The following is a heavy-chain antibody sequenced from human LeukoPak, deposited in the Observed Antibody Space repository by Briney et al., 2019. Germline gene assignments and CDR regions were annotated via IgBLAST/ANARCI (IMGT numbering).Heavy chain of an antibody. J-gene: IGHJ5*02. D-gene: IGHD2-2*01. Sequence: GGSLRLSCAASGFTFSSYAMSWVRRAPGKGLEWVSAISGSGGSTYYADSVKGRFTISRDNSKNTLYLQMNSLRAEDTAVYYCAKDRVPAARARNWFDPWGQGTLVTVSS. CDR3: AKDRVPAARARNWFDP. CDR1: GFTFSSYA. CDR2: ISGSGGST. V-gene: IGHV3-23*01.